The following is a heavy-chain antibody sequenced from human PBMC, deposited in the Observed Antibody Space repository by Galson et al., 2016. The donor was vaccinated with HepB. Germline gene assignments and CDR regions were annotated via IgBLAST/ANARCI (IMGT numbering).Heavy chain of an antibody. J-gene: IGHJ4*02. D-gene: IGHD6-13*01. V-gene: IGHV3-53*01. CDR3: ARARHSSNWYYFDY. CDR2: LYSGGTR. Sequence: LRLSCAASGFTVSDNYMSWVRQAPGKGLEWVSVLYSGGTRYFADSVKGRFTLSRDTSKNTLYLQMNSLRVEDTAIYYCARARHSSNWYYFDYWGQGTLVTVSS. CDR1: GFTVSDNY.